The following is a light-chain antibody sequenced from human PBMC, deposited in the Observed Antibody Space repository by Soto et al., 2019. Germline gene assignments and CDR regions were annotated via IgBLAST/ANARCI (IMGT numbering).Light chain of an antibody. CDR1: QSVSSN. J-gene: IGKJ1*01. Sequence: EIVLTQSPATLSLSPGERATLSCRASQSVSSNLACYQHKPGQAPRLLIYGASTRATGIPARFSGSGSGTEFTLTINSLQSEDFAVYYCQQYNNWPRTFGQGTKVDI. V-gene: IGKV3-15*01. CDR3: QQYNNWPRT. CDR2: GAS.